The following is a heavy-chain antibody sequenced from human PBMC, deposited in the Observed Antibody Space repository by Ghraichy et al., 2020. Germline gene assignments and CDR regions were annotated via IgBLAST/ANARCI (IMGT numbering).Heavy chain of an antibody. CDR3: ARDNIAGLSGLLDY. Sequence: LSLTCAASGFTFSSYAMHWVRQAPGKGLEWVAFISYDRSDKDYADSVKGRFTISRDNSKNTLDLQMNTLRAEDTAVYYCARDNIAGLSGLLDYWGQGTLVTVFS. D-gene: IGHD3-10*01. CDR1: GFTFSSYA. J-gene: IGHJ4*02. V-gene: IGHV3-30*04. CDR2: ISYDRSDK.